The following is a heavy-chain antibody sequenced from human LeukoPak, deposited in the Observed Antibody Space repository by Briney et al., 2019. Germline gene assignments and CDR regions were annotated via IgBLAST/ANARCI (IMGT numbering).Heavy chain of an antibody. V-gene: IGHV3-30*03. J-gene: IGHJ4*02. CDR3: TRDLGGAADY. CDR1: GFTFSSYG. D-gene: IGHD3-10*01. CDR2: ISYDGSNK. Sequence: GGSLRLSCAASGFTFSSYGMHWVRQAPGKGLEGVAVISYDGSNKYYADSVKGRFTISRDNSKNTLYLQMNSLRAEDTAVYYCTRDLGGAADYWGQGTLVTVSS.